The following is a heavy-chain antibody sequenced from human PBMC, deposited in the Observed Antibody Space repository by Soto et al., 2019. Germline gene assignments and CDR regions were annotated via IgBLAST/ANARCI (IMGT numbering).Heavy chain of an antibody. J-gene: IGHJ4*02. CDR3: ARMSATTYYYDSSGFDY. CDR2: IYYSGST. Sequence: SETLSLTCTVSGGSISSGGYYWSWIRHHPGKGLEWIGYIYYSGSTYYNPSLKSRVTISVDTSKNQFSLKLSSVTAADTAVYYCARMSATTYYYDSSGFDYWGQGTLVTFST. D-gene: IGHD3-22*01. V-gene: IGHV4-31*03. CDR1: GGSISSGGYY.